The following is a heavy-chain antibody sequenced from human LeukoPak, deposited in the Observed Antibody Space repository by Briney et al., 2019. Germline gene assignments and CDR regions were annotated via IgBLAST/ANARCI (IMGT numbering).Heavy chain of an antibody. CDR2: IKQDGSEK. CDR1: GFTFSSFW. CDR3: ARGAMVRARAYFDY. V-gene: IGHV3-7*04. J-gene: IGHJ4*02. Sequence: PGGSLRLSCAASGFTFSSFWMIWLRQATGKGREWGANIKQDGSEKYYVDPVKGRFTISRDNAKNSLYLQMNSLRAEDTAVNYCARGAMVRARAYFDYWGQGTLVTVSS. D-gene: IGHD3-10*01.